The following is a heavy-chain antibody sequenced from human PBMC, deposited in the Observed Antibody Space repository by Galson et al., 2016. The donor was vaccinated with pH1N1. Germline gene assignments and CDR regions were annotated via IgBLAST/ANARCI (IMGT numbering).Heavy chain of an antibody. D-gene: IGHD3-3*02. V-gene: IGHV1-2*02. CDR3: AGVLVGKYD. CDR1: ECTLRRHY. J-gene: IGHJ4*02. Sequence: SVKVSCKASECTLRRHYIHWVRQAPGQGLEWMGWINPDSDGTNYAQKFQGRVTMTRDTSISTAYMELTGLTSGDTAVYYCAGVLVGKYDWGQGTLVTVSS. CDR2: INPDSDGT.